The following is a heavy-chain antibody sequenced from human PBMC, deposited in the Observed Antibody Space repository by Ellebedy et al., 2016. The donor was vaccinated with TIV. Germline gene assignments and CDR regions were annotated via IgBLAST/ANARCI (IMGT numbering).Heavy chain of an antibody. J-gene: IGHJ4*02. CDR1: GFTFSDPW. D-gene: IGHD3-16*01. Sequence: PGGSLRLSCAGSGFTFSDPWMSWVRQAPGKGLEWVGRIKSKSDGGTTDYAAPVKGRFTISRDDSKNTLYLQMNSLKTEDTAVYFCNNNGGIWGQGTLVTVSS. CDR2: IKSKSDGGTT. V-gene: IGHV3-15*01. CDR3: NNNGGI.